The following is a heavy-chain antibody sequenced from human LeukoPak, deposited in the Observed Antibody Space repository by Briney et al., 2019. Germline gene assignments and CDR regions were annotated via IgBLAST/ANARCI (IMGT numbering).Heavy chain of an antibody. J-gene: IGHJ4*02. Sequence: SETLSLTCTVSGGSISSYYWSWLRQPPGKGLEWLDYIYYSGSTNYNPSLKSRVTISIDSSKNQFSLKLSSVTAADTAVYYCARVDPPYDSSGYYLYWGQGTLVTVSS. D-gene: IGHD3-22*01. CDR2: IYYSGST. CDR1: GGSISSYY. CDR3: ARVDPPYDSSGYYLY. V-gene: IGHV4-59*01.